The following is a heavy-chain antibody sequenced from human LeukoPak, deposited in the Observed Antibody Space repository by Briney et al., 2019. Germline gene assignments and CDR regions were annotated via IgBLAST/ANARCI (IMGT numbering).Heavy chain of an antibody. Sequence: GSLRLSCAASGFTFSNYGLNWVRQAPGKGLEWILYISSSSSTIYQADSVKGRFTISRDNAKNSMYLKLDSLTAEDTAVYYCAKESTYYYYMDVWGKGTTVTVSS. CDR1: GFTFSNYG. V-gene: IGHV3-48*04. CDR3: AKESTYYYYMDV. J-gene: IGHJ6*03. CDR2: ISSSSSTI.